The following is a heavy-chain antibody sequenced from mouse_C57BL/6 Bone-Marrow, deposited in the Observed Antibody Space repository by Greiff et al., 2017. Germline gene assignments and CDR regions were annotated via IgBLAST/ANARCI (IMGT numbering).Heavy chain of an antibody. CDR3: ADGYYAAWFAY. V-gene: IGHV14-1*01. D-gene: IGHD2-3*01. CDR1: GFNIKDYY. J-gene: IGHJ3*01. CDR2: IDPADGDT. Sequence: EVKLQESGAELVRPGASVKLSCTASGFNIKDYYMHWVKQRPEQGLEWIGRIDPADGDTEYAPKFQGKATMTADTSSNTAYLQLSSLTSEDTAVYSCADGYYAAWFAYWGQGTLVTVSA.